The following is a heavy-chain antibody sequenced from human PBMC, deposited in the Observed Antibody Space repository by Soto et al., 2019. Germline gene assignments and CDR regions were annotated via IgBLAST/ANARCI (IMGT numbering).Heavy chain of an antibody. Sequence: QVQLVESGGGVVQPGRSLRLSCAASGFTYCSYAMHWVRQAPGKGLEWVAVISYDGSNKYYADSVKGRFTISRDNSKNTLYLQMNSLRAEDTAVYYCARDLGGYNYGEFDYWGQGTLVTVSS. J-gene: IGHJ4*02. V-gene: IGHV3-30-3*01. CDR3: ARDLGGYNYGEFDY. CDR1: GFTYCSYA. D-gene: IGHD5-12*01. CDR2: ISYDGSNK.